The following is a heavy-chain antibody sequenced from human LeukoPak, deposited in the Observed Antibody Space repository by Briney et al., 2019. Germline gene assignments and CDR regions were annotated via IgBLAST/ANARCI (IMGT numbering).Heavy chain of an antibody. D-gene: IGHD4-23*01. V-gene: IGHV1-69*13. CDR3: ARAPPGYGGNSGWFDP. Sequence: SVKVSFKASGGTFSSYAISWVRQAPGQGLEWMGGIIPIFGTANYAQKFQGRVTITADESTSTAYMELSSLRSEDTAVYYCARAPPGYGGNSGWFDPWGQGTLVTVSS. CDR1: GGTFSSYA. CDR2: IIPIFGTA. J-gene: IGHJ5*02.